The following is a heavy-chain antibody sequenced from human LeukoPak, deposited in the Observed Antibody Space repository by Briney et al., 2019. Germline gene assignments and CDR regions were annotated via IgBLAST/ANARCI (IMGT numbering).Heavy chain of an antibody. Sequence: GGSLRLSCAASGFTFSSYAMHWVRQAPGKGLEYVSAISSNGGSTYYANSVKGRFTISRDNSKNTLYLQMGSLRAEDMAVYYCARGDTAMAYYYMDVWGKGTTVTVSS. V-gene: IGHV3-64*01. D-gene: IGHD5-18*01. J-gene: IGHJ6*03. CDR2: ISSNGGST. CDR3: ARGDTAMAYYYMDV. CDR1: GFTFSSYA.